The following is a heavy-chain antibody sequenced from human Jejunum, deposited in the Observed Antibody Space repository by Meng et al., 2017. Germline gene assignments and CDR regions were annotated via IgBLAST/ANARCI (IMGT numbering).Heavy chain of an antibody. Sequence: SETLSLTCTVSGGSTSYHYWNWIRQPAGKGLEWIGRIYSNGNTNYNPSLKSRVTMSGDTSKTHFSLKMNSVTAADTAVYYWARDQLSNTMVGGRRDYYYYHGLDVWGQGTTVTVSS. J-gene: IGHJ6*02. CDR1: GGSTSYHY. V-gene: IGHV4-4*07. CDR3: ARDQLSNTMVGGRRDYYYYHGLDV. D-gene: IGHD3-10*01. CDR2: IYSNGNT.